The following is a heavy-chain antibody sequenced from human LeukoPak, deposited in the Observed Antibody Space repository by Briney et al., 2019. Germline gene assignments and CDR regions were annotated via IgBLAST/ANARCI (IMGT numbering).Heavy chain of an antibody. D-gene: IGHD2-2*02. V-gene: IGHV4-34*01. CDR3: ACYSNIAVVDELPAAIGGNWFDP. J-gene: IGHJ5*02. CDR2: INHSGST. Sequence: SETLSLTCAVYGGSFSGYYWSWIRQPPGKGLEWIGEINHSGSTNYNPSLKSRVTISADTSKNQFSLKLSSVTAADTAVYYCACYSNIAVVDELPAAIGGNWFDPWGQGTLVTVSS. CDR1: GGSFSGYY.